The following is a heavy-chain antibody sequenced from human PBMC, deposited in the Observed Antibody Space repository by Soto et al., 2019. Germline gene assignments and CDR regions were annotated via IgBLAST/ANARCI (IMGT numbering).Heavy chain of an antibody. V-gene: IGHV4-34*01. CDR3: ARGTNCSGGSCYFSF. J-gene: IGHJ4*02. CDR2: INHSGST. D-gene: IGHD2-15*01. CDR1: GGSFSGYY. Sequence: QVQLQQWGAGLLKPSETLSLTCAVYGGSFSGYYWSWIRQPPGKGLEWIGEINHSGSTNYNPSLNSRVTISVDTSKNQFSLKLSSVTAADTAVYYCARGTNCSGGSCYFSFWGQGTLVTVSS.